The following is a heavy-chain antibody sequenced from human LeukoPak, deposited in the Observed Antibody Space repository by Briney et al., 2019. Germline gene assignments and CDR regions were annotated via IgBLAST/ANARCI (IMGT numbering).Heavy chain of an antibody. CDR2: ISWNSGSI. J-gene: IGHJ6*02. CDR1: GFTFSSYA. D-gene: IGHD3-10*01. CDR3: AKDGGYGSGSYSFIYYGMDV. Sequence: GGSLRLSCAASGFTFSSYAMSWVRQAPGKGLEWVSGISWNSGSIGYADSVKGRFTISRDNAKNSLYLQMNSLRAEDTALYYCAKDGGYGSGSYSFIYYGMDVWGQGTTVTVSS. V-gene: IGHV3-9*01.